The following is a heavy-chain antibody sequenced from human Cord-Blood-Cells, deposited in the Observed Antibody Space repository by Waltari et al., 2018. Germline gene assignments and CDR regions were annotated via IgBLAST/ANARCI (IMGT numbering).Heavy chain of an antibody. CDR3: ARDSSSSWYYYYYGMDV. CDR1: GFTFSSYS. Sequence: EVQLVESGGGLVKPGGSLRLSCAASGFTFSSYSMNWVLQAPGKGLEWVSSISSSSSYIYYADSVKGRFTISRDNAKNSLYLQMNSLRAEDTAVYYCARDSSSSWYYYYYGMDVWGQGTTVTVSS. J-gene: IGHJ6*02. V-gene: IGHV3-21*01. CDR2: ISSSSSYI. D-gene: IGHD6-13*01.